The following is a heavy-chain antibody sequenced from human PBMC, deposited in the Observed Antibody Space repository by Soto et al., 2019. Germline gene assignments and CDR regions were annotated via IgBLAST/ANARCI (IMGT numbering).Heavy chain of an antibody. D-gene: IGHD3-10*01. V-gene: IGHV3-49*04. CDR2: IRSKAYGGTT. J-gene: IGHJ4*02. CDR3: TRGSSGSLLWFGELPNDY. Sequence: GGSLRLSFPASGFTFGDYAMSWVRQAPGKGLEWVGFIRSKAYGGTTEYAASVKGRFTISRDDSKSIAYLQMNSLKTEDTAVYYCTRGSSGSLLWFGELPNDYWGQGTLVTVSS. CDR1: GFTFGDYA.